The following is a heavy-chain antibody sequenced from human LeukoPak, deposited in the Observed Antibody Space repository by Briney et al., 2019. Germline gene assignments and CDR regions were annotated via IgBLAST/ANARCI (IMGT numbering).Heavy chain of an antibody. J-gene: IGHJ4*02. CDR2: INTGSGER. CDR3: ARDNYYFDY. V-gene: IGHV1-3*04. Sequence: ASVKVSCKASGYTFTSYLIHWVRQAPGQGLEWMGWINTGSGERKYLQKFQDRVTITRDTSASTAFMELSSLRSEDTALYYCARDNYYFDYWGQGTLVTVSS. CDR1: GYTFTSYL.